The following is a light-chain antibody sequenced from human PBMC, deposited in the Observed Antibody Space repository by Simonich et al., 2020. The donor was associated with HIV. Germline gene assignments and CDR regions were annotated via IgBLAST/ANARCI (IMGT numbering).Light chain of an antibody. CDR1: QSVSSSY. V-gene: IGKV3-20*01. CDR3: QQYGSSPWT. CDR2: GAS. Sequence: EIGLTQSPGTLSLSPGERATLSCRASQSVSSSYLAWYQQKPGQAPRLLIYGASSSATGIPDRFSGSGSGTDFTLTISRLEPEDFAVYYCQQYGSSPWTFGQGTKVEIK. J-gene: IGKJ1*01.